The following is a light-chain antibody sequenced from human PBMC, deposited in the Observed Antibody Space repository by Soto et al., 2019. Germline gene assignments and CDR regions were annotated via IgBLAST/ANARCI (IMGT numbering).Light chain of an antibody. V-gene: IGLV2-11*01. CDR2: DVS. CDR3: CPYAGRFTCDRNV. Sequence: QSALTQPRSVSGSPGQSVTISCTGTSSDVAIYNYISWYQQHPGEAPKLMIHDVSERPSGVPDRFSGSKSGNTASLTISGLQAEDEADYYCCPYAGRFTCDRNVFGKGDKVTVL. CDR1: SSDVAIYNY. J-gene: IGLJ1*01.